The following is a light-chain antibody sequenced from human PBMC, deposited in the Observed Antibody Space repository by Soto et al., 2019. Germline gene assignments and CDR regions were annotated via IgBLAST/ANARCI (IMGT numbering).Light chain of an antibody. Sequence: EIVMTHSPATLSVSPGERATLSCRASQGVSGNLAWYQQKPGQAPRLLIYGASTRATGIPARFSGSGSGTEFTLTISSLQSEDFAVYYCQQYNNLPPWTFGQGTKVDIK. CDR3: QQYNNLPPWT. J-gene: IGKJ1*01. CDR1: QGVSGN. CDR2: GAS. V-gene: IGKV3-15*01.